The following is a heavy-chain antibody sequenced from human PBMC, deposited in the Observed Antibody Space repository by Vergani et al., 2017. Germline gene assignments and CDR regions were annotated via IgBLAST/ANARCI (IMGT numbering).Heavy chain of an antibody. D-gene: IGHD6-6*01. CDR2: ISWDGGST. Sequence: EVQLVESGGVVVQPGGSLRLSCAASGFTFDDYTMHWVRQAPGKGLEWVSLISWDGGSTYYADSVKGRFTISRDNSKNSLYLQMNSLRTEDTALYYCAKGGQLAHNSFDYWGQGTLVTVSS. CDR3: AKGGQLAHNSFDY. V-gene: IGHV3-43*01. J-gene: IGHJ4*02. CDR1: GFTFDDYT.